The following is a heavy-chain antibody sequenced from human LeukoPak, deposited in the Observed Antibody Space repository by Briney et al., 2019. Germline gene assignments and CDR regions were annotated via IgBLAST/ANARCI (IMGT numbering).Heavy chain of an antibody. Sequence: GGSLRLSCAASGFTVSSNYMSWVRQAPGKGLEWVSVIYSGGSTYYADSVKGRFTISRDNSKNTLYLQMNSLRAEDTAVYYCARDSGGYGGNYGLFDYWGQGTLVTVSS. CDR3: ARDSGGYGGNYGLFDY. V-gene: IGHV3-66*01. D-gene: IGHD4-23*01. CDR1: GFTVSSNY. CDR2: IYSGGST. J-gene: IGHJ4*02.